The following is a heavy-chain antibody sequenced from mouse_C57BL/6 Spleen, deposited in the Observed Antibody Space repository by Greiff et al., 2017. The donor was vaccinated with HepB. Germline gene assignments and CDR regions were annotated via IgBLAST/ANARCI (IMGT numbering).Heavy chain of an antibody. D-gene: IGHD4-1*01. CDR3: AREEGNWDDYYAMDY. CDR1: GYTFTSYW. CDR2: IHPNSGST. V-gene: IGHV1-64*01. J-gene: IGHJ4*01. Sequence: VKLQQPGAELVKPGASVKLSCKASGYTFTSYWMHWVKQRPGQGLEWIGMIHPNSGSTNYNEKFKSKATLTVDKSSSTAYMQLSSLTSEDSAVYYCAREEGNWDDYYAMDYWGQGTSVTVSS.